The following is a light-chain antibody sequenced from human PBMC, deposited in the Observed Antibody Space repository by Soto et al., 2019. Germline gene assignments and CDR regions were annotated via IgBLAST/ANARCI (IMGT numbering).Light chain of an antibody. CDR1: QSVSDN. J-gene: IGKJ1*01. CDR3: QQYNNWPPTRT. Sequence: EIVMTQSPATLSVSPGERATLSCRASQSVSDNLAWYQQKPGQAPRLLIYAASTRATGIPARFSGSGSGTEFTLTISSLQSEDFAVYYCQQYNNWPPTRTSGQGTKVEIK. V-gene: IGKV3-15*01. CDR2: AAS.